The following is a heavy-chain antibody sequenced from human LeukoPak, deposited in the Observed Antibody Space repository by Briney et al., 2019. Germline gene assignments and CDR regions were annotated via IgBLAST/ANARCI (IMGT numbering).Heavy chain of an antibody. J-gene: IGHJ5*02. CDR3: ARGVGDGYQFDP. CDR1: GGTFSSYA. D-gene: IGHD5-24*01. V-gene: IGHV1-69*06. CDR2: IIPIFGTA. Sequence: SVKVSCKASGGTFSSYAISWVRQAPGQGLEWMGGIIPIFGTANYAQKFRGRVTITADKSTSTAYMELSSLRSEDTAVYYCARGVGDGYQFDPWGQGTLVTVSS.